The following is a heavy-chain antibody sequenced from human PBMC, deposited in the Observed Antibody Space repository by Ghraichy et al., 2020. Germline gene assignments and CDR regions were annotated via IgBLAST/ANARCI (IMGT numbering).Heavy chain of an antibody. CDR3: AKDWIDASFFFDY. V-gene: IGHV3-23*01. Sequence: GGSLRLSCAASGFTFSSYAMSWVRQAPGKGPEWVSTISGSGASTYYADSVKGRFTISRDNSKNTLYLQMNSLSAEDTAVYYCAKDWIDASFFFDYWGQGALVAVSS. CDR1: GFTFSSYA. CDR2: ISGSGAST. D-gene: IGHD3-16*01. J-gene: IGHJ4*02.